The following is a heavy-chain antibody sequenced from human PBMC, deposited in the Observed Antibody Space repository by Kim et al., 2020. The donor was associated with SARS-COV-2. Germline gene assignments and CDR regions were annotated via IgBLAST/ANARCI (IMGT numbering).Heavy chain of an antibody. D-gene: IGHD5-18*01. J-gene: IGHJ6*02. CDR3: ARDHPIYSYALSYYYYGMDV. CDR2: ISYDGSNK. Sequence: GGSLRLSCAASGFTFSSYAMHWVRQAPGKGLEWVAVISYDGSNKYYADSVKGRFTISRDNSKNTLYLQMNSLRAEDTAVYYCARDHPIYSYALSYYYYGMDVWGQGTTVTVSS. CDR1: GFTFSSYA. V-gene: IGHV3-30-3*01.